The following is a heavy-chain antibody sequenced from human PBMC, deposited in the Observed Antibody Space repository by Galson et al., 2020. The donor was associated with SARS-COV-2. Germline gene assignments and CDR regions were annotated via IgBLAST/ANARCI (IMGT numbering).Heavy chain of an antibody. CDR1: GGSFSGYY. J-gene: IGHJ6*03. CDR2: INHSGST. Sequence: SETLSLTCAVYGGSFSGYYWSWIRQPPGKGLEWIGEINHSGSTNYNPSLKSRVTISVDTSKNQFSLKLSSVTAADTAVYYCARGRGYCSSTSCYTRFQYYYYYMDVWGKGTTVTVSS. D-gene: IGHD2-2*02. CDR3: ARGRGYCSSTSCYTRFQYYYYYMDV. V-gene: IGHV4-34*01.